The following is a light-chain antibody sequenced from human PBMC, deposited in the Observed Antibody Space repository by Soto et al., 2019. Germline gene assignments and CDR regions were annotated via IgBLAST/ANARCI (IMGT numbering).Light chain of an antibody. V-gene: IGKV3-11*01. Sequence: EIVLTQSPATLSLSPGERATHSCRASQSLTSYLAWYQQKPGQAPRLLIYDASNRATGIPARFSGSGSGTDFTLTISSLEPEDFAVYYCQQRYNWPPKYTFGQGTKLEIK. CDR1: QSLTSY. J-gene: IGKJ2*01. CDR3: QQRYNWPPKYT. CDR2: DAS.